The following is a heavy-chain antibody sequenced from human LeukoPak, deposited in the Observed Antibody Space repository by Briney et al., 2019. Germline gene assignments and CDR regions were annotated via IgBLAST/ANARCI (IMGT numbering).Heavy chain of an antibody. D-gene: IGHD3-10*01. Sequence: PSQTLSLTCTVSGGSISSGDYYWTWIRQPAGKGLEWIGRIYTSGSTNYNPSLKSRVTISVDTSKNQFSLNLSSVTAADTAVYYCARRLGRNFGERFYYYYYMDVWGKGTTVSISS. CDR2: IYTSGST. CDR3: ARRLGRNFGERFYYYYYMDV. CDR1: GGSISSGDYY. V-gene: IGHV4-61*02. J-gene: IGHJ6*03.